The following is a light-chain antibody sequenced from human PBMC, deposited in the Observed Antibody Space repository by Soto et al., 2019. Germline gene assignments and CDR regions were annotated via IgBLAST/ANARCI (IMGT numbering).Light chain of an antibody. CDR1: SGSIASNY. J-gene: IGLJ2*01. V-gene: IGLV6-57*04. Sequence: NFMLTQPHSVSESPGKTVTISCTRSSGSIASNYVQWYQQRPGSAPTTVIYEDNQRPSGVPDRFSGSIDSSSNSASLTISGLKTEDEADYYCQSYDLEMVFGGGTKLTVL. CDR3: QSYDLEMV. CDR2: EDN.